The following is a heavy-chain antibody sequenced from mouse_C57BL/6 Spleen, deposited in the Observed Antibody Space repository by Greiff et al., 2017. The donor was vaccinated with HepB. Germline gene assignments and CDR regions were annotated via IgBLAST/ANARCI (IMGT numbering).Heavy chain of an antibody. Sequence: EVQLQQSGPELVKPGASVKMSCKASGYTFTDYNMHWVKQSHGKSLEWIGYINPNNGGTSYNQKFKGKATLTVNKSSSTAYMDLRSLTSEDSAVYYCARDYGSNYYAMDYWGQGTSVTVSS. V-gene: IGHV1-22*01. CDR2: INPNNGGT. CDR1: GYTFTDYN. CDR3: ARDYGSNYYAMDY. D-gene: IGHD1-1*01. J-gene: IGHJ4*01.